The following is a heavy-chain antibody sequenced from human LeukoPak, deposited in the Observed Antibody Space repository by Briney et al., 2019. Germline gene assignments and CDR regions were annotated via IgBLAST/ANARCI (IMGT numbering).Heavy chain of an antibody. J-gene: IGHJ3*02. CDR3: ARHLPTYYYDSSGYYPVAFDI. CDR2: IYYSGST. Sequence: SETLSLTCTVSGGSISSYYWSWIRQPPGKGLEWIGYIYYSGSTNYNPSLKSRVTISVDTSKNQFSLKLSSVTAAVTAVYYCARHLPTYYYDSSGYYPVAFDIWGQGTMVTVSS. D-gene: IGHD3-22*01. V-gene: IGHV4-59*08. CDR1: GGSISSYY.